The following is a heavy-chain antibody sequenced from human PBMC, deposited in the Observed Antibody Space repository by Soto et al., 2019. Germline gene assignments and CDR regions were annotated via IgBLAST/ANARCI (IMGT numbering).Heavy chain of an antibody. J-gene: IGHJ4*02. CDR2: IIPVFGTG. V-gene: IGHV1-69*06. D-gene: IGHD5-18*01. CDR3: ARVNGTGGYTYGLDY. CDR1: GGTFSSYA. Sequence: QVQLVQSGAEVKKPGSSVKVSCKASGGTFSSYAINWVRQAPGQGLEWMGGIIPVFGTGIYAQKFQGRVTITADKSTNTAYMELSSLRSEDTAVYFCARVNGTGGYTYGLDYWVQGTLVTVSS.